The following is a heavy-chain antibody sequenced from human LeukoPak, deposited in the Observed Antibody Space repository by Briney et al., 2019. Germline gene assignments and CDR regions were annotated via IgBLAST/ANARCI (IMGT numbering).Heavy chain of an antibody. CDR1: EFTFSNYG. J-gene: IGHJ4*02. CDR3: ARDPIVGATTFDY. V-gene: IGHV3-33*01. CDR2: IWYDGSKK. Sequence: GGSLRLSCEASEFTFSNYGMHWVRQAPGNGLEWVAVIWYDGSKKDYADSVKGRFTISRDNAKNSLYLQMNSLRDEDTAVYYCARDPIVGATTFDYWGQGTLVTVSS. D-gene: IGHD1-26*01.